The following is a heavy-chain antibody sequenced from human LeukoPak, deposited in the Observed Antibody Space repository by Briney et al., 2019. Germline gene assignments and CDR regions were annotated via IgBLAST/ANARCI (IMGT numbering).Heavy chain of an antibody. CDR1: GGSFSGYY. CDR3: ARGGRGPTRSRVDY. Sequence: PSETLSLTCGVDGGSFSGYYWSWIRQPPGRGLEWIGEIDHTGNTNYNPSLTSRVTISADTSKTQFSLKLSSVIAADTAVYYCARGGRGPTRSRVDYWGQGTLVSVSS. J-gene: IGHJ4*02. D-gene: IGHD1-26*01. CDR2: IDHTGNT. V-gene: IGHV4-34*01.